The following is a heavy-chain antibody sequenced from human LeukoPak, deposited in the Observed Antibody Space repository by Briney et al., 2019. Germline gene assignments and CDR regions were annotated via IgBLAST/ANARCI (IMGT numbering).Heavy chain of an antibody. CDR3: ARGGGYSYGFDY. CDR2: IYHSGST. D-gene: IGHD5-18*01. CDR1: GGSLSSGGYS. V-gene: IGHV4-30-2*01. J-gene: IGHJ4*02. Sequence: PSQTLSLTCAVSGGSLSSGGYSWSWIRQPPGKGLEWIGYIYHSGSTYYNPSLKSRVTISVDRSKNQFSLKLSSVTAADTAVYYCARGGGYSYGFDYWGQGTLVTVSS.